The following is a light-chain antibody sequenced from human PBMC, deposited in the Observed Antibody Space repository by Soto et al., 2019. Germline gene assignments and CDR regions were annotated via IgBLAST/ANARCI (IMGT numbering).Light chain of an antibody. J-gene: IGLJ1*01. Sequence: QSALTQPRSVSGSPGQSVTISCTGTSSDVGGYNYVSWYQQHPGKAPKLMIYDVSKRPSGVPDRFSGSKSGNTASLTISGLQGEDAADYYCCSSAGSYTFFGTGTKVTVL. CDR3: CSSAGSYTF. CDR1: SSDVGGYNY. CDR2: DVS. V-gene: IGLV2-11*01.